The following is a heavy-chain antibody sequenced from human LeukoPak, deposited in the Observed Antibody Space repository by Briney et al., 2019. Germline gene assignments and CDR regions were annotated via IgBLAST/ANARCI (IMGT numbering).Heavy chain of an antibody. CDR2: IYSGGSI. J-gene: IGHJ4*02. V-gene: IGHV3-66*02. CDR3: ARDDSGYDVSQNDY. Sequence: PGGSLRLSCAASGFSVSSNYMSWVRQAPGKGLEWVSVIYSGGSIYYADSVKGRFTISRDNSKNTLYLQMNSLRAEDAAVYYCARDDSGYDVSQNDYWGQGTLVTVS. D-gene: IGHD5-12*01. CDR1: GFSVSSNY.